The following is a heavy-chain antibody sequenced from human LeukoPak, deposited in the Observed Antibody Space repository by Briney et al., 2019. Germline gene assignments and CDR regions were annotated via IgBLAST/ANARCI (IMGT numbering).Heavy chain of an antibody. D-gene: IGHD3-10*01. Sequence: SVKVSCKASGGTFSIYAISWVRQAPGQGLEWMGGIIPIFDTANYAQKFQGRVTITADKSTSTGYMELSSLRSEDTAVYYCARCSGSYYYYYGMDVWGKGTTVTVSS. CDR2: IIPIFDTA. J-gene: IGHJ6*04. V-gene: IGHV1-69*06. CDR1: GGTFSIYA. CDR3: ARCSGSYYYYYGMDV.